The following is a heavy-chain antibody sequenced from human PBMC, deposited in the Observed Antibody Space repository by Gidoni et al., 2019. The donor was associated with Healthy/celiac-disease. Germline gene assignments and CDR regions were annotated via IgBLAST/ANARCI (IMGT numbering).Heavy chain of an antibody. CDR3: AKGGRGTYTTDY. Sequence: EVQLLESGGGLVQPGGSLRLSCSASGFTFSSYAMSWVRQAPGKGLEWVSAISGSGGSTYYADSVKGRFTISRDNSKNTLYLQMNSLRAEDTAVYYCAKGGRGTYTTDYWGQGTLVTVSS. CDR2: ISGSGGST. V-gene: IGHV3-23*01. J-gene: IGHJ4*02. D-gene: IGHD1-26*01. CDR1: GFTFSSYA.